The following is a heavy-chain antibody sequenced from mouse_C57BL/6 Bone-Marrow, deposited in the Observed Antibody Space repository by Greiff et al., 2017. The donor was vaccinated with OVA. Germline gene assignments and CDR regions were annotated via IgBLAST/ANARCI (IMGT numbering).Heavy chain of an antibody. V-gene: IGHV5-17*01. CDR2: ISSGSSTI. CDR3: ASGSGSWFAY. CDR1: GFTFSDYG. Sequence: EVQRVESGGGLVKPGGSLKLSCAASGFTFSDYGMHWVRQAPEKGLEWVAYISSGSSTIYYADTVKGRVTISRDNAKNTLFLQMTSLRSEATAMYYCASGSGSWFAYWGQGTLVTVSA. J-gene: IGHJ3*01.